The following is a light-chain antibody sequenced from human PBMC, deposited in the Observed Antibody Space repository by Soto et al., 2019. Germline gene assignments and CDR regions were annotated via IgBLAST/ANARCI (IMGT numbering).Light chain of an antibody. CDR1: NIGSKN. CDR3: QVWDSSTVV. V-gene: IGLV3-9*01. CDR2: RDT. J-gene: IGLJ2*01. Sequence: SYELPQPLSVSVALGQTARITCGGNNIGSKNVHWYQLNPGQAPVLVIYRDTNRPSGIPERFSGSNSGNTATLAISRAQAGHDADYYCQVWDSSTVVFGGGTKLTVL.